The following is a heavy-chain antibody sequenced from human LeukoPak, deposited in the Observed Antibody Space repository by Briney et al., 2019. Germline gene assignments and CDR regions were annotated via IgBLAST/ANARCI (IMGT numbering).Heavy chain of an antibody. Sequence: GRSQRLSCAASGFTFSSYGMHWVRQAPGKGLEWEAVIWYDGSNKYYADSVKGRFTISRDNSKNTLYLQMNSLRAEDTAVYYCAKDTYDSSGYYWAWASGGFDYWGQGTLVTVSS. V-gene: IGHV3-33*06. CDR3: AKDTYDSSGYYWAWASGGFDY. J-gene: IGHJ4*02. CDR2: IWYDGSNK. CDR1: GFTFSSYG. D-gene: IGHD3-22*01.